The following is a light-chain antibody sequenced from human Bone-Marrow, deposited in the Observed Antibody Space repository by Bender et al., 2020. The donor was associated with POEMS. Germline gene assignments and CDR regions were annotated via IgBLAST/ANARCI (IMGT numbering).Light chain of an antibody. CDR3: QAWDDTIVA. V-gene: IGLV3-1*01. CDR1: NLGNGY. J-gene: IGLJ2*01. Sequence: SYELTQPPSVSVSPGQTASITCSGNNLGNGYASWYQQKPGQSPVVVIYHDTKRPSGIPERFSGSNSGNTATLTISGTQAMDEADYYCQAWDDTIVAFGGGTKLTVL. CDR2: HDT.